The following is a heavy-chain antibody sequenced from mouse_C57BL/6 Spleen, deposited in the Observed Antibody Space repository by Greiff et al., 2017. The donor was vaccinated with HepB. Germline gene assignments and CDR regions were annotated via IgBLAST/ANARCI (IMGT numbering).Heavy chain of an antibody. CDR2: IDPSDSET. D-gene: IGHD2-4*01. CDR1: GYTFTSYW. J-gene: IGHJ4*01. Sequence: QVQLKQPGAELVRPGSSVKLSCKASGYTFTSYWMHWVKQRPIQGLEWIGNIDPSDSETHYNQKFKDKATLTVDKSSSTAYMQLSSLTSEDSAVYYCASMITTAYYYAMDYWGQGTSVTVSS. V-gene: IGHV1-52*01. CDR3: ASMITTAYYYAMDY.